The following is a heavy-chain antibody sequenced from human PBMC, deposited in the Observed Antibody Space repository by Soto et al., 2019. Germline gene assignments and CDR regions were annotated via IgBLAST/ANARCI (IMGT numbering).Heavy chain of an antibody. CDR3: ARIGGGYYLYYYDGMDV. CDR1: GGSISSYY. D-gene: IGHD3-22*01. J-gene: IGHJ6*02. Sequence: PSETLSLTCTVSGGSISSYYWSWIRQPPGKGLEWIGYIYYSGSTNYNPSLKSRVTISVDTSKNQFSLKLSSVTAADTAVYYCARIGGGYYLYYYDGMDVWSQGTTVTVS. V-gene: IGHV4-59*01. CDR2: IYYSGST.